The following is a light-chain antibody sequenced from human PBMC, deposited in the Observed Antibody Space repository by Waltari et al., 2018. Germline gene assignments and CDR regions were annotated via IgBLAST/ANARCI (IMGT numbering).Light chain of an antibody. Sequence: QSALTQPASVSVSPGQSITISCTATSSDVGGYNYVSWYQQHPGRAPKLMIYDVTKRPSGVATRFSGSKSGNPASLTISGLQDEDEADYYCCSYTSSRTWVFGGGTKLTVL. CDR1: SSDVGGYNY. CDR2: DVT. J-gene: IGLJ3*02. V-gene: IGLV2-14*03. CDR3: CSYTSSRTWV.